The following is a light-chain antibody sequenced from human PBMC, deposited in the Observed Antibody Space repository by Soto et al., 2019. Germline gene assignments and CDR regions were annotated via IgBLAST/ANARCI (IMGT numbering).Light chain of an antibody. V-gene: IGKV1-12*01. CDR2: AAS. CDR1: QDISHW. J-gene: IGKJ4*01. CDR3: QQADSSHLA. Sequence: DIQMTQSPSSVSASVGDRVTITCRASQDISHWLAWYQQRPDEAPKLLIYAASTLEDGVPSRFRGSGSGTDFTLTISTLQPDDFATYYCQQADSSHLAFGGGTRVDI.